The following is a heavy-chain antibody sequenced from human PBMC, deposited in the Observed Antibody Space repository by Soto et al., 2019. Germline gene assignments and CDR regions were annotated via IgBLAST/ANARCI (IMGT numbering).Heavy chain of an antibody. D-gene: IGHD5-18*01. CDR3: RTVDTAMVDAFDI. CDR2: IIPIFGTA. Sequence: QVQLVQSGAAVKKPGSSVKVSCKASGGTFSSYAISWVRQAPGQGLEWMGGIIPIFGTANYAQKFQGRVTITADESTSTDYMGLSSLRSEDTAVYYCRTVDTAMVDAFDIWGQGTMVTVSS. CDR1: GGTFSSYA. J-gene: IGHJ3*02. V-gene: IGHV1-69*01.